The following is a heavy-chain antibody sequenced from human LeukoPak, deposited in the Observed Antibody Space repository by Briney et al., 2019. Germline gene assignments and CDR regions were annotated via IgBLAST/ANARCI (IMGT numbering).Heavy chain of an antibody. D-gene: IGHD6-13*01. J-gene: IGHJ4*02. CDR2: INAGNGNT. CDR3: ARDYEYSSSWYYFDY. V-gene: IGHV1-3*01. Sequence: ASVKVSCKASGYTFTSYAMHWVRQAPGQRLEWMGWINAGNGNTKYSQKFQGRVTITRDTSASTAYMELSSLRSEDTAVYYCARDYEYSSSWYYFDYWGQGTLVTVSS. CDR1: GYTFTSYA.